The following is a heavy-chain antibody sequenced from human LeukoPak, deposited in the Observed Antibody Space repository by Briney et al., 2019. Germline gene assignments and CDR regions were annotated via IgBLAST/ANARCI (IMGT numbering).Heavy chain of an antibody. J-gene: IGHJ4*02. CDR1: GYTFTGYY. CDR3: ARVRRVQYYGSGSFNY. D-gene: IGHD3-10*01. Sequence: ASVKVSCKASGYTFTGYYMHWVRQAPGQGLEWMGRINPNSGGTNYAQKFQGRVTMTRDTSISTAYMELSSLRSEDTAVYYCARVRRVQYYGSGSFNYWGQGTLVTVSS. V-gene: IGHV1-2*06. CDR2: INPNSGGT.